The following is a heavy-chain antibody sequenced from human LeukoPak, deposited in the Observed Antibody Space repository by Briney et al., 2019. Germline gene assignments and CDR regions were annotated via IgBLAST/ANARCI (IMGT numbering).Heavy chain of an antibody. D-gene: IGHD3-3*01. CDR1: GGSFRSST. CDR3: ARGPLHVALSSGSLKWLDP. Sequence: GASVKVSCKASGGSFRSSTFAWVRQAPGRGLECMGGIIPIFGTANYALEFQGRATITTDESTSTVYMVLSSLRSEDTAMYYCARGPLHVALSSGSLKWLDPWGQGSLVTVSS. V-gene: IGHV1-69*05. J-gene: IGHJ5*02. CDR2: IIPIFGTA.